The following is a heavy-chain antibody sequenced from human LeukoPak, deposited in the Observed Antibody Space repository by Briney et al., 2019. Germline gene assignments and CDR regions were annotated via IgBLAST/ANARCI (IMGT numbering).Heavy chain of an antibody. CDR2: IIPILGIA. D-gene: IGHD3-10*01. CDR1: GGTFSSYA. CDR3: ARDLEGYYGTGSLPRMDY. Sequence: ASVKVSCKASGGTFSSYAISWVRQAPGQGLEWMGRIIPILGIANYAQKFQGRVTITADKSTSTAYMELSSLRSEDTAVYYCARDLEGYYGTGSLPRMDYWGQGTLVTVSS. J-gene: IGHJ4*02. V-gene: IGHV1-69*04.